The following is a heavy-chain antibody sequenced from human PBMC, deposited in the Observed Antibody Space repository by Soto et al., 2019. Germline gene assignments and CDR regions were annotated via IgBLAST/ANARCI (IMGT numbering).Heavy chain of an antibody. Sequence: GASVKVSCKASGYTFTSYDINWVRQATGQGLEWMGWMNPNSGNTGDAQKFQGRVTMTRNTSISTAYMELSSLRSEDTAVYYCARRYYDFWSGYYPLDYWGQGTLVTVSS. V-gene: IGHV1-8*01. D-gene: IGHD3-3*01. CDR2: MNPNSGNT. J-gene: IGHJ4*02. CDR3: ARRYYDFWSGYYPLDY. CDR1: GYTFTSYD.